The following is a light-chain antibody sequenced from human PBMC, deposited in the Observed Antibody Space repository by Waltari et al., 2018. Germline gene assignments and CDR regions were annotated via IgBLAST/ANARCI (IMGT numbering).Light chain of an antibody. CDR1: SSNTGRNS. CDR2: RSD. V-gene: IGLV1-44*01. Sequence: QSPLTQPPSISGAPGQRVAIPCSGGSSNTGRNSVTWYAQVPGTTPKLLMYRSDQRPSGVSDRFSGSKFGTSASLAITGLLSADEADYICATWDDSLNAWIFGGGTRLTVL. J-gene: IGLJ2*01. CDR3: ATWDDSLNAWI.